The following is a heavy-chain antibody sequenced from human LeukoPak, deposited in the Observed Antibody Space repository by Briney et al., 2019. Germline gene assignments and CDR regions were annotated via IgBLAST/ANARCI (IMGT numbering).Heavy chain of an antibody. J-gene: IGHJ4*02. CDR3: ATKGGSGSYLFDY. V-gene: IGHV3-23*01. CDR1: GLTFTTYA. CDR2: ISGSATST. D-gene: IGHD3-10*01. Sequence: GGSLRLSCAPCGLTFTTYAVSWVRPAPGKGLEWVSVISGSATSTYYADSVKGRFTISRDNAKNTLYLQMNSLTVEGTAVYYCATKGGSGSYLFDYWGQGTLVTVSS.